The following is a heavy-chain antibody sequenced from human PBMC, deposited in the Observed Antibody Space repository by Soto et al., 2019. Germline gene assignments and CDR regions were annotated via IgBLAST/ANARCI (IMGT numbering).Heavy chain of an antibody. CDR2: IKQDGSEK. D-gene: IGHD6-13*01. Sequence: EVQLVESGGGLVQPGGSLRLSCAASGFTFSSYWMSWVRQAPVKGLEWVGNIKQDGSEKNYVDFVEGRFTISRDNAGNSLYLQMNSLRAEDTAVYYCARIASAGRGWDVWGQGTTVVVSS. V-gene: IGHV3-7*01. CDR1: GFTFSSYW. J-gene: IGHJ6*02. CDR3: ARIASAGRGWDV.